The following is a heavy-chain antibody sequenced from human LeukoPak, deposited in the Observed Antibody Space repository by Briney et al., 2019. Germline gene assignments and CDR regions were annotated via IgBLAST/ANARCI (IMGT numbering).Heavy chain of an antibody. CDR1: GGSISSYY. J-gene: IGHJ4*02. V-gene: IGHV4-39*07. D-gene: IGHD5-12*01. CDR3: ARERDGYEDDY. CDR2: IYYSGST. Sequence: PSETLSLTCTVSGGSISSYYWGWIRQPPGKGLEWIGSIYYSGSTYYNPSLKSRVTISVDTSKNQFSLKLSSVTAANTAVYYCARERDGYEDDYWGQGTLVTVSS.